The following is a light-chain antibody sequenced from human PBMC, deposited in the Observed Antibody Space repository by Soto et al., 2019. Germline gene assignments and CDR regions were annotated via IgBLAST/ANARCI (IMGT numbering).Light chain of an antibody. CDR1: QSLSSN. Sequence: ETVMTQSPATPSASPRERATLSCRASQSLSSNLAWYQHKPGQPPRLLIYGASTRATGVPARFSGSGSGTEFTLTISSLQSEDVAVYYCQQYNNWPRGTFGQGTKVDIK. CDR2: GAS. V-gene: IGKV3-15*01. CDR3: QQYNNWPRGT. J-gene: IGKJ1*01.